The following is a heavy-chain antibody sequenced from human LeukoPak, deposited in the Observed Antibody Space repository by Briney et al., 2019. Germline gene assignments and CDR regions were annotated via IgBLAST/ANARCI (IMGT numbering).Heavy chain of an antibody. V-gene: IGHV1-46*01. CDR2: INPSGGST. D-gene: IGHD1-26*01. Sequence: GASVKVSCKASGYTFTSYYMHWVRQAPGQGLEWMGIINPSGGSTSYAQKFRGRVTMTRDTSTSTVYMELSSLRSEDTAVYYCARGPLFYAYSGSYFDYWGQGTLVTVSS. CDR1: GYTFTSYY. CDR3: ARGPLFYAYSGSYFDY. J-gene: IGHJ4*02.